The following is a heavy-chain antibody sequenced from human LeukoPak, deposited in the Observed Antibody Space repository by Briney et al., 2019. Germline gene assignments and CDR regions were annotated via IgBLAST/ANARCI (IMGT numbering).Heavy chain of an antibody. J-gene: IGHJ2*01. CDR3: AREGEYCSSTSCYTHWYFDL. Sequence: PSETLSLTCTVSGGSMSSGDYYWSWIRQPPGKGLEWIGYIHYSGNTYYNPSLKSRLIISVDTSKNQFSLKLSSVTAADTAVYYCAREGEYCSSTSCYTHWYFDLWGRGTLVTVSS. V-gene: IGHV4-30-4*08. CDR2: IHYSGNT. CDR1: GGSMSSGDYY. D-gene: IGHD2-2*02.